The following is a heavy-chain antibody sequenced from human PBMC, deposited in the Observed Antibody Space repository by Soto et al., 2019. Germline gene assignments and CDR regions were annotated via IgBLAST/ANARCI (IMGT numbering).Heavy chain of an antibody. D-gene: IGHD4-4*01. CDR1: GGTFSTYG. CDR2: IIPLIGTA. Sequence: QVQLVQSGAEVRKPGSSVTVSCKASGGTFSTYGITWVRQAPGQGLEWMGNIIPLIGTANYAQRFRGRVTTSADESTTTAYMELTSLRSEDTAVYYCARVVMATVPASFYYGLDVWGQGTTFTVSS. V-gene: IGHV1-69*18. J-gene: IGHJ6*02. CDR3: ARVVMATVPASFYYGLDV.